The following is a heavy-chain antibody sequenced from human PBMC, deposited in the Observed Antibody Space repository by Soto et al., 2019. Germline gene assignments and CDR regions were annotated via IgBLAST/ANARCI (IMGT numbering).Heavy chain of an antibody. CDR1: GYTFTSYG. D-gene: IGHD3-22*01. J-gene: IGHJ4*02. Sequence: ASVKVSCKASGYTFTSYGISWVRQAPGQGLEWMGWISAYNGNTNYAQKLQGRVTMTTDTSTSTAYMELRSLRSDDTAVYYCARHYYDSSGSSPYYFDYWGQGTLVTVSS. CDR2: ISAYNGNT. V-gene: IGHV1-18*04. CDR3: ARHYYDSSGSSPYYFDY.